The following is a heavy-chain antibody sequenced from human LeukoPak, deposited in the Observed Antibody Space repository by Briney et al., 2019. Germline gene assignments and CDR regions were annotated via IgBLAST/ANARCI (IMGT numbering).Heavy chain of an antibody. V-gene: IGHV3-66*01. CDR2: IYSGGST. J-gene: IGHJ4*02. Sequence: GGSLRLTCAASGFTVSGNYMSWVRQAPGKGLEWVSVIYSGGSTYYADSVKGRFTISRDNSKNTLYLQMNSLRAEDTAVYYCARETYYYGSGSYFYLDYWGQGTLVTVSS. CDR3: ARETYYYGSGSYFYLDY. D-gene: IGHD3-10*01. CDR1: GFTVSGNY.